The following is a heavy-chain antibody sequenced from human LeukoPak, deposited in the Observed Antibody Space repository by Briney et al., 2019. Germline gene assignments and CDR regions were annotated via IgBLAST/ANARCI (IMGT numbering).Heavy chain of an antibody. V-gene: IGHV3-23*01. Sequence: GGSLRLSCAASGFTFSSYAMSWVRQAPGKGLEWVSAISGSGGSTYYADSVKGRFTISRDNSKNTLDLQMNSLRAEDTAVYYCAKRPLCYYDSSGYCPAYYFDYWGQGTLVTVSS. CDR2: ISGSGGST. D-gene: IGHD3-22*01. CDR3: AKRPLCYYDSSGYCPAYYFDY. J-gene: IGHJ4*02. CDR1: GFTFSSYA.